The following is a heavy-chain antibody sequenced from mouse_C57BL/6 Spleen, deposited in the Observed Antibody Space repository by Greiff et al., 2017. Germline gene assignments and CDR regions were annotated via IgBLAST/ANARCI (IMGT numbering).Heavy chain of an antibody. D-gene: IGHD2-1*01. CDR2: IWTGGGT. CDR1: GFSLTSYA. V-gene: IGHV2-9-1*01. Sequence: VQLQQSGPGLVAPSQSLSITCTVSGFSLTSYAISWVRQPPGKGLEWLGVIWTGGGTNYNSALKSRLSISKDNSKSQVFLKMNSLQTDDTARYYCARSIYYGNYDDWYFDVWGTGTTVTVSS. CDR3: ARSIYYGNYDDWYFDV. J-gene: IGHJ1*03.